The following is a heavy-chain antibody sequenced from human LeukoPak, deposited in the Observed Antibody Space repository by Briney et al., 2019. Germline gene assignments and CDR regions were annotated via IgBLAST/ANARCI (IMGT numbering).Heavy chain of an antibody. CDR3: ARLLDYDNSGAPDIFDI. CDR1: GGSISPNY. D-gene: IGHD3-22*01. J-gene: IGHJ3*02. Sequence: PSETLSLTCSVSGGSISPNYWTWIRQSPGKGLEYIGHVSYTGRTRYNPSLQSRLTISLDTSNNRFSLQLTSVTPADTAVYYCARLLDYDNSGAPDIFDIWGQGTMVTVSS. V-gene: IGHV4-59*01. CDR2: VSYTGRT.